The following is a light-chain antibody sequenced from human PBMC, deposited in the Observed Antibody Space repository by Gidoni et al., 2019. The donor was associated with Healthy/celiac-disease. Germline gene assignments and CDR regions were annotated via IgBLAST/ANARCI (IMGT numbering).Light chain of an antibody. V-gene: IGLV2-23*01. Sequence: QSALTQPASVSGSPGQSITISCTGTSSDVGSYNLVSWYQQHPGKAPKLIIYEGSKRPSGVSNRFSGSKSGNTASLTISGLQAEDEADYYCCSYAGSSPWVFGGGTKLTV. CDR1: SSDVGSYNL. CDR2: EGS. J-gene: IGLJ3*02. CDR3: CSYAGSSPWV.